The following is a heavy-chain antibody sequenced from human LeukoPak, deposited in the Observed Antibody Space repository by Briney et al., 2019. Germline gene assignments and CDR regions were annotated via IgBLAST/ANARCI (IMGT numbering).Heavy chain of an antibody. D-gene: IGHD6-19*01. Sequence: GGSLRLSCAGSGFTFSSYAMSWVRQAPGKGLEWVSVITGGARTTYYADSVKGRFTISRDNSKNTVFLQMNSLRAEDTAVCYCAKDTPLTAYGSGWSTNAFDYWGQGTLVTVSS. CDR1: GFTFSSYA. V-gene: IGHV3-23*01. J-gene: IGHJ4*02. CDR3: AKDTPLTAYGSGWSTNAFDY. CDR2: ITGGARTT.